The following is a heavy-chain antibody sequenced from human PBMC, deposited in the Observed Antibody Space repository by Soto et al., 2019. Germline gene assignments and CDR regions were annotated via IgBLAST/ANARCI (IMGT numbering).Heavy chain of an antibody. CDR3: ARARAMVRGVIITPFGY. V-gene: IGHV3-48*03. Sequence: GGSLRLSCAASGFTFSSYEMNWVRQAPGKGLEWVSYISSSGSTIYYADSVKGRFTISRDNDKNSLYLQMNSLRAEDTAVYYCARARAMVRGVIITPFGYWGQGTLVTVSS. D-gene: IGHD3-10*01. J-gene: IGHJ4*02. CDR2: ISSSGSTI. CDR1: GFTFSSYE.